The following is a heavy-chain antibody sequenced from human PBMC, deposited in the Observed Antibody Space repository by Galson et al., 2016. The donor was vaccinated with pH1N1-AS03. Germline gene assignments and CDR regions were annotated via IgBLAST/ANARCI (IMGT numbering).Heavy chain of an antibody. Sequence: SLRLSCAASGFTISNFGMLWDRQAPGQGLEWVAIISFDGTNKYYADSVKGRFSISRDNSKNTLFLQMSALRAEDTAVYYCANDFNYDFWSGYSFYWGQGALVTVSS. CDR2: ISFDGTNK. CDR3: ANDFNYDFWSGYSFY. V-gene: IGHV3-30*18. CDR1: GFTISNFG. J-gene: IGHJ4*02. D-gene: IGHD3/OR15-3a*01.